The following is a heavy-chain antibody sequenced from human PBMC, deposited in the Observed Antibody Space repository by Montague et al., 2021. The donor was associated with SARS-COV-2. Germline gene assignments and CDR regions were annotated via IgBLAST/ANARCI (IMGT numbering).Heavy chain of an antibody. V-gene: IGHV3-23*03. CDR2: IYSGGDKE. CDR1: GFTFSRYA. J-gene: IGHJ4*02. CDR3: ARESFGSADS. Sequence: SLRLSCAASGFTFSRYAMSWVRQPPGKGPEWVSGIYSGGDKENCPDSVKGRFTISRDTSKNTLYLEMNSLRAEDTGVYYCARESFGSADSWGQGTLVTVSS. D-gene: IGHD3-10*01.